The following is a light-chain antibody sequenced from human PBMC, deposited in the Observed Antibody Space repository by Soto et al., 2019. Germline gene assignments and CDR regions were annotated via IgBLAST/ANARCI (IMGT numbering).Light chain of an antibody. CDR3: SSYTSNNTT. CDR1: SSDVGGYNS. J-gene: IGLJ2*01. CDR2: DVS. V-gene: IGLV2-14*01. Sequence: QSVVTQPASVSGSPGQSITISCTGSSSDVGGYNSVSWYQKHPGKAPKLMIYDVSNRPSGVSNRFSGSKSGNTASLTISGLQAEDEADYYCSSYTSNNTTFGGGTKLTVL.